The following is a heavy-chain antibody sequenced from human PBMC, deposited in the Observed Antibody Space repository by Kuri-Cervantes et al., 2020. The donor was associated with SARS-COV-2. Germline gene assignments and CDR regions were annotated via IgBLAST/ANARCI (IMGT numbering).Heavy chain of an antibody. Sequence: GESLKISCEASGFTFSDYYVTWIRQAPGKGLEWVSYIGPSGAPIHYADSVKGRFTISRDNAKNSLYLQMNSLRAEDTAVYYCARVSVGSGSNYFDYWGQGTLVTVSS. V-gene: IGHV3-11*04. CDR1: GFTFSDYY. CDR2: IGPSGAPI. D-gene: IGHD3-10*01. J-gene: IGHJ4*02. CDR3: ARVSVGSGSNYFDY.